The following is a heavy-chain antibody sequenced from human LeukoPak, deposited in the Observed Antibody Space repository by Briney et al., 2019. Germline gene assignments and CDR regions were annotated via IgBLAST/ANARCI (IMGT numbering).Heavy chain of an antibody. CDR3: ARDHSGDYVREYDY. CDR1: GYTFTGYY. CDR2: INPNSGGT. Sequence: WASVKVSCKASGYTFTGYYMHWVRQAPGQGLEWMGWINPNSGGTNYAQKFQGRVTMTRDTSISTAYMELSRLRSDDTAVYYCARDHSGDYVREYDYWGQGTLVTVSS. J-gene: IGHJ4*02. V-gene: IGHV1-2*02. D-gene: IGHD4-17*01.